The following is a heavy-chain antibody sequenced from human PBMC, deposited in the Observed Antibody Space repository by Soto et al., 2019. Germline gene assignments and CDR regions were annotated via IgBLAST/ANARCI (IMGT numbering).Heavy chain of an antibody. CDR1: GGTFSSYT. CDR3: ARDRQLRPSHAFDI. D-gene: IGHD1-26*01. Sequence: SVKVSCKASGGTFSSYTISWVRQAPGQGLEWMGRIIPILGIANYAQKFQGRVTITADKSTSTAYMELSSLRSEDTAVYYCARDRQLRPSHAFDIWGQGTMVTVSS. V-gene: IGHV1-69*04. J-gene: IGHJ3*02. CDR2: IIPILGIA.